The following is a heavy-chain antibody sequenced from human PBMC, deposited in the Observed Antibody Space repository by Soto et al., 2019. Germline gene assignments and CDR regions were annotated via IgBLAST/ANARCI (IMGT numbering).Heavy chain of an antibody. V-gene: IGHV1-69*12. J-gene: IGHJ6*02. Sequence: QVQLVQSGAEVKKPGSSVKVSCMASGGTFSSYAISWVRQAPGQGLEWMGGIIPIFGTANYAQKFQGRVTMTADESTSTAYMELSSLRSEDTAVYYCARDQDSGYVINLLYFYNMDVWGQGTTVTVSS. CDR2: IIPIFGTA. CDR1: GGTFSSYA. CDR3: ARDQDSGYVINLLYFYNMDV. D-gene: IGHD5-12*01.